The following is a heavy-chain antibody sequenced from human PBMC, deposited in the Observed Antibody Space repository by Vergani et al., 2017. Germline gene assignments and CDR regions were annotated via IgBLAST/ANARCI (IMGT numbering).Heavy chain of an antibody. CDR1: GFIFTDYY. D-gene: IGHD1-26*01. CDR3: ARDHQGPTTLDV. V-gene: IGHV1-2*02. CDR2: INPNGDAT. Sequence: QVQLVQSGAELKKPGASVRVSCKASGFIFTDYYIHWMRQAPGQGLEWIGWINPNGDATHYAQNFRGRVTLTRDTSSTTAYMDLASLTSDDTAIYYCARDHQGPTTLDVWGPGTTVTVSS. J-gene: IGHJ6*02.